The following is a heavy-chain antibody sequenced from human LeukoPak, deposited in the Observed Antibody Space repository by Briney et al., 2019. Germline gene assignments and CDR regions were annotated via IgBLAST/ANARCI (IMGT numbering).Heavy chain of an antibody. CDR3: AKGLKTAVGPYMGYHYYMDV. J-gene: IGHJ6*03. D-gene: IGHD5-18*01. CDR1: GFTVSSNY. CDR2: TYSGGTT. V-gene: IGHV3-53*01. Sequence: PGGSLRLSCAASGFTVSSNYMSWVRQAPGKGLEWVSVTYSGGTTYYADSVKGRFTISRDNSKSTLSLQMISLRAEDTALYYCAKGLKTAVGPYMGYHYYMDVWGKGTTVTVSS.